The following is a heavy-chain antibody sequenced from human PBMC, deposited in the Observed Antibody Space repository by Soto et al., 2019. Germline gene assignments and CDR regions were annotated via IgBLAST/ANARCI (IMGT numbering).Heavy chain of an antibody. J-gene: IGHJ4*02. Sequence: ASVKVSCKASGYTFTSYGISWVRQAPGQGLEWMGWISAYNGNTNYAQKLQGRVTMTTDTSTSTAYMELRSLRSDDTAVYYCARESCSSTSCSNPFDYWGQGTLVTVPS. D-gene: IGHD2-2*01. CDR1: GYTFTSYG. CDR2: ISAYNGNT. V-gene: IGHV1-18*01. CDR3: ARESCSSTSCSNPFDY.